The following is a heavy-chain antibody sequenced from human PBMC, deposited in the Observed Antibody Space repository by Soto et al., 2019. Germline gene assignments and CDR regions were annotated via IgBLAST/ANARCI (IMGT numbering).Heavy chain of an antibody. Sequence: QVQLVESGGGVVQPGRSLRLSCAASGFTFSSYGMHWVRQAPGKGLEWVAVIWYDGSNKYYADSVKGRFTISRDNSKNTLYLQMNSLRAEDTAVYYCASGPSSSWYGYFYYYGMDVWGQGTTVTVSS. D-gene: IGHD6-13*01. CDR3: ASGPSSSWYGYFYYYGMDV. CDR2: IWYDGSNK. J-gene: IGHJ6*02. V-gene: IGHV3-33*01. CDR1: GFTFSSYG.